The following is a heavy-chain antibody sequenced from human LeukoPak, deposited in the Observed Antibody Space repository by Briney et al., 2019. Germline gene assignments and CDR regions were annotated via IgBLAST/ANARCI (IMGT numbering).Heavy chain of an antibody. J-gene: IGHJ5*02. Sequence: GRSLRLSCAASGFTFSSYGMHWVRQAPGKGLEWVSGTSDRGDYTYYADSVKGRFTVSRDDSKNTLYLQMNSLRAEDTAVYYCAKDGGLWVSAHWGDPWGRGTLVTVSS. D-gene: IGHD7-27*01. CDR1: GFTFSSYG. V-gene: IGHV3-23*01. CDR3: AKDGGLWVSAHWGDP. CDR2: TSDRGDYT.